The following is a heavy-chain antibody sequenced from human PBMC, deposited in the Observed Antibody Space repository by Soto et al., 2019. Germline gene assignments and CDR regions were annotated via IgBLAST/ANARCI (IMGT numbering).Heavy chain of an antibody. CDR3: AKSLRYYGSGSYPTFGWFDP. CDR1: GFTFSSYG. Sequence: QVQLVESGGGVVQPGRSLRLSCAASGFTFSSYGMHWVRQAPGKGLEWVAVISYDGSNKYYADSVKGRFTISRDNSKNTVYLQMERPGAGDTGVYLWAKSLRYYGSGSYPTFGWFDPWGQGTLVTVSS. V-gene: IGHV3-30*18. CDR2: ISYDGSNK. J-gene: IGHJ5*02. D-gene: IGHD3-10*01.